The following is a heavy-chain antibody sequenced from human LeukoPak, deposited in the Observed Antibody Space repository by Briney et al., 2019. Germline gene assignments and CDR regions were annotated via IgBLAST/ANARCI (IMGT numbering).Heavy chain of an antibody. D-gene: IGHD2/OR15-2a*01. CDR3: ASGVFSVSMDV. CDR2: ISSSSSYI. CDR1: GFTFSSYS. J-gene: IGHJ6*03. V-gene: IGHV3-21*01. Sequence: GGSLRLSCAASGFTFSSYSMNWVRQAPGKGLEWVSSISSSSSYIYYADSVKGRFTISRDNAKNTLYLQMNSLRAEDTAVYYCASGVFSVSMDVWGKGTTVTVSS.